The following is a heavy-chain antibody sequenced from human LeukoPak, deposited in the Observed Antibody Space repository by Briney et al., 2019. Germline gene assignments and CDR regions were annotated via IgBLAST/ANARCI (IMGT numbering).Heavy chain of an antibody. J-gene: IGHJ6*03. D-gene: IGHD1-26*01. CDR3: AREGTGVGATGLYYYYYMDV. CDR1: GFTFTSYS. CDR2: ISVDSGTI. V-gene: IGHV3-48*01. Sequence: TGGSLRLSCAASGFTFTSYSMNWVRQAPGKGLEWISYISVDSGTIYYADSVKGRFTISRDNSKNLVYLQMNSLRGEDTAVYYCAREGTGVGATGLYYYYYMDVWGKGTTVTISS.